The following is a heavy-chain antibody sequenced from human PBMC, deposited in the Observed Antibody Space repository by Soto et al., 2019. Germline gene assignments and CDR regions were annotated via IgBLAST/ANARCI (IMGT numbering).Heavy chain of an antibody. V-gene: IGHV4-61*01. J-gene: IGHJ4*02. Sequence: SETLSLTCSVSDGSVNSGNYYWSWIRQPPGKGLEWIGHIYYIGTTDYNPSLKSRVTISVDTSKSQFSLKVTSVTAADTAVYFCAREEKQLSRYGGDFDYWGQGILVTVSS. CDR1: DGSVNSGNYY. CDR3: AREEKQLSRYGGDFDY. D-gene: IGHD3-16*01. CDR2: IYYIGTT.